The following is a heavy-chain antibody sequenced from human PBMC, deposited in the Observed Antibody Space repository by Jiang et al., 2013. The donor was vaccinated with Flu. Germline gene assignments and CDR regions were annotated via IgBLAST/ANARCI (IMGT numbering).Heavy chain of an antibody. CDR1: GDSVSSNSAA. V-gene: IGHV6-1*01. Sequence: TLSLTCAISGDSVSSNSAAWNWIRQSPSRGLEWLGRTYYRSKWYNDFAVSVKSRITINPDTSKNQFSLQLNSVTPEDTAVYYCGREVGVAGTNDAFDIWGQGTMVTVSS. J-gene: IGHJ3*02. D-gene: IGHD6-19*01. CDR2: TYYRSKWYN. CDR3: GREVGVAGTNDAFDI.